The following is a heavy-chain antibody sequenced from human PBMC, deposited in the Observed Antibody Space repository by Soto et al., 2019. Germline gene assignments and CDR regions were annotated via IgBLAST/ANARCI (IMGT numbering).Heavy chain of an antibody. V-gene: IGHV4-61*01. J-gene: IGHJ4*02. Sequence: PSETLSLTCSVSGASFSSTPYFWGWIRQPPGKGLEWIGYVYHTGRTSYNPSLKSRVSISMDTSKNQFSLNLDSVTAADTAVYFCARDFAYFDSWGQGTLVTVSS. CDR2: VYHTGRT. CDR1: GASFSSTPYF. D-gene: IGHD3-3*01. CDR3: ARDFAYFDS.